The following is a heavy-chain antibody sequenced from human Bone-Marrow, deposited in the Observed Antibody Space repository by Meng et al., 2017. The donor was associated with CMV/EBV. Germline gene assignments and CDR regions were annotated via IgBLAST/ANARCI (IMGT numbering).Heavy chain of an antibody. CDR2: IYWDDDK. Sequence: FSLSTSGVGVGWIRQPPGKALEWLALIYWDDDKRYSPSLKSRLTITKDTSKNQVVLTMTNMDPVDTATYYCAHILDDYSNYQEGRFDPWGQGTLVTVSS. J-gene: IGHJ5*02. V-gene: IGHV2-5*02. D-gene: IGHD4-11*01. CDR1: FSLSTSGVG. CDR3: AHILDDYSNYQEGRFDP.